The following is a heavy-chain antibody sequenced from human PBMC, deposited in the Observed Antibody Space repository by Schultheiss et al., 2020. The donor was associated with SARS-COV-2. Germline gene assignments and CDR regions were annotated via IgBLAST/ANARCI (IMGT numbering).Heavy chain of an antibody. D-gene: IGHD1-26*01. V-gene: IGHV4-30-2*05. J-gene: IGHJ4*02. CDR3: ARTEANTAKFDY. Sequence: SETLSLTCAVSGGSISSGGYSWIWIRQPPGKGLEWIGYIYYSGSTYYNPSLKSRVTISVDTSKNQFSLKLSSVTAADTAVYYCARTEANTAKFDYWGQGTLVTVSS. CDR1: GGSISSGGYS. CDR2: IYYSGST.